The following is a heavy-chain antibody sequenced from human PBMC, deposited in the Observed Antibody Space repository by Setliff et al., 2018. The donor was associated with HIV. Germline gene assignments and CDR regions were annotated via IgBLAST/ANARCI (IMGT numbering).Heavy chain of an antibody. Sequence: SEPLSLPCTVSGGSISSFFWSWIRQPPGKGLEWIGHISYSGSTNYNPSLKSRVTISVDTSKNQFSLKLTSVTAADTAVYYCARRRSPPSGFYSKYYMDVWGKGTTVTV. V-gene: IGHV4-59*08. CDR2: ISYSGST. J-gene: IGHJ6*03. CDR1: GGSISSFF. CDR3: ARRRSPPSGFYSKYYMDV. D-gene: IGHD3-22*01.